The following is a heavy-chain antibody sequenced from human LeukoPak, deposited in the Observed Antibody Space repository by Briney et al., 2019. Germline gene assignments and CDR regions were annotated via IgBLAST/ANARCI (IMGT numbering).Heavy chain of an antibody. CDR1: GFTFSRYW. CDR3: ARDKGDYDTSGSLFVF. CDR2: IKRDGSEK. Sequence: GGSLRLSRVVSGFTFSRYWMSWVRQAPRKGLEGVANIKRDGSEKYYVDSVKGRFTISRDNAKNSLYLQMNSLRAEDTAVYYCARDKGDYDTSGSLFVFGGQGTLVTVSS. J-gene: IGHJ4*02. V-gene: IGHV3-7*03. D-gene: IGHD3-22*01.